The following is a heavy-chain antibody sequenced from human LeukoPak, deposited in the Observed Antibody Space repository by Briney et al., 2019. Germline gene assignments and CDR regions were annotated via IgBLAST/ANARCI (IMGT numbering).Heavy chain of an antibody. CDR2: ISYHGSNK. Sequence: GGSLRLSCAASGFTFSSYGMHWVRQAPGRGLEWVAVISYHGSNKYYADSVKGRFTISRDNSKNTLYLQMNSLRAEDTAVYYCAKLYSGYDSHFDYWGQGTLVTVSS. V-gene: IGHV3-30*18. CDR1: GFTFSSYG. D-gene: IGHD5-12*01. J-gene: IGHJ4*02. CDR3: AKLYSGYDSHFDY.